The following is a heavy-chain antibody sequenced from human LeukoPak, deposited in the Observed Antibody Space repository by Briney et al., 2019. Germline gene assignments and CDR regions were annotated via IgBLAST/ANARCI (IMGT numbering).Heavy chain of an antibody. D-gene: IGHD4-17*01. CDR2: IYPGDSDT. J-gene: IGHJ4*02. V-gene: IGHV5-51*01. Sequence: GESLKLSCKGSGYTFTSYWIGWVRQMPGKGLEWMGIIYPGDSDTKYSPSFQGQVTISADKSITTAYLQWSSLKASDTAMYYCARVPFSDYAPDYWGQGTLVTVSS. CDR3: ARVPFSDYAPDY. CDR1: GYTFTSYW.